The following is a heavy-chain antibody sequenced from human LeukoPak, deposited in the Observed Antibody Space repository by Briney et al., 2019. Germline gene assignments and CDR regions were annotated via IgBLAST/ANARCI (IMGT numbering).Heavy chain of an antibody. V-gene: IGHV1-46*01. J-gene: IGHJ3*02. D-gene: IGHD6-13*01. Sequence: GASVKVSCKASGGTFTSYYMHWVRQAPGQGLEWMGIINPSGGTTTYAQKFQGRVTMTRDTSTSTGYMELSSLRSEDTAVYYCARGEQQLVVGFDIWGQGTMVSVSS. CDR1: GGTFTSYY. CDR2: INPSGGTT. CDR3: ARGEQQLVVGFDI.